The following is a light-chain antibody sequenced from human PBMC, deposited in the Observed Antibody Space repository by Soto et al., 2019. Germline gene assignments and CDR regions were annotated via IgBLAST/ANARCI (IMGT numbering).Light chain of an antibody. CDR2: GAS. J-gene: IGKJ1*01. CDR3: HQSYRTST. Sequence: DILMTHSRSTMSASVACTVTITCGASQSISSWLAWYQQKPGKAPNLLIYGASTLQSGVPSRFSGSGSGTDYTLTISSLQPEDFATYYCHQSYRTSTFGQGTRVEIK. CDR1: QSISSW. V-gene: IGKV1-5*01.